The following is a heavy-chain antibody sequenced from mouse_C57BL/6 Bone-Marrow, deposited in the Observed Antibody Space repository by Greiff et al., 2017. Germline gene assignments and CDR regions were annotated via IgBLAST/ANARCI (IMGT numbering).Heavy chain of an antibody. CDR2: IDPEDGET. CDR3: ARAAQAPGPRVSFDY. V-gene: IGHV14-2*01. D-gene: IGHD3-2*02. CDR1: GFNIKDYY. J-gene: IGHJ2*01. Sequence: VHVKQSGAELVKPGASVKLSCTASGFNIKDYYMHWVKQRTEQGLEWIGRIDPEDGETKYAPKFQGKATITADTSSNTAYLQLSSLTSEATAVYYCARAAQAPGPRVSFDYWGQGTTLTVSS.